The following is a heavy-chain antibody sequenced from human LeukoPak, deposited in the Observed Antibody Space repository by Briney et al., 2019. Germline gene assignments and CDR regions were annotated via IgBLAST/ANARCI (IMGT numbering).Heavy chain of an antibody. CDR1: GGSISDYY. CDR3: ARGSTVPFDY. V-gene: IGHV4-59*01. D-gene: IGHD4-17*01. CDR2: IYYSGST. Sequence: PSETLSLTCTVSGGSISDYYWSWIRQPPGKGLEWIGYIYYSGSTNYNPSLKSRVTISVDTSKNQFSLKLSSVTAADTAVYYCARGSTVPFDYWGQGTLVTVSS. J-gene: IGHJ4*02.